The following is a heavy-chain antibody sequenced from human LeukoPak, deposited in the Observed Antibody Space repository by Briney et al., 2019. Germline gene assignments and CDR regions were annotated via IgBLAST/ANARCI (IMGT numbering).Heavy chain of an antibody. Sequence: PSETLSLTCTVSGGSISSYYWSWIRQPPGKGLEWIGYIYYSGSTNYNPSLKSRVTISVDTSKNQFSLKLSSVTAADTAVYYCARGELGAPLDYWGQGTLVTVSS. CDR2: IYYSGST. J-gene: IGHJ4*02. D-gene: IGHD7-27*01. CDR1: GGSISSYY. V-gene: IGHV4-59*01. CDR3: ARGELGAPLDY.